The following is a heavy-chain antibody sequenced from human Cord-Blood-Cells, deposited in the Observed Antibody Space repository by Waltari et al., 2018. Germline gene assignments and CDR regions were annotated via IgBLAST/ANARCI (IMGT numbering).Heavy chain of an antibody. CDR3: ARETPSGSGSYDY. V-gene: IGHV1-46*01. J-gene: IGHJ4*02. D-gene: IGHD3-10*01. CDR1: GYTFTSYY. Sequence: QVQLVQSGAEVKKPGASVKVSCKASGYTFTSYYMHWVRQAPGQGLEWMGIINPSVVSTSYEQKFQGRVTMTRDTSTSTVYMELSSLRSEDTAVYYCARETPSGSGSYDYWGQGTLVTVSS. CDR2: INPSVVST.